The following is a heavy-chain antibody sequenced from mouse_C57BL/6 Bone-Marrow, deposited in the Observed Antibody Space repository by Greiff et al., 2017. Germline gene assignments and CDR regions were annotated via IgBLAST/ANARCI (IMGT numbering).Heavy chain of an antibody. CDR1: GYTFTDYE. CDR3: TRYGYHWYFDV. D-gene: IGHD2-2*01. V-gene: IGHV1-15*01. Sequence: QVQLQQSGAELVRPGASVTLSCKASGYTFTDYEMHWVKQTPVHGLEWIGAIDPETGGTAYNQKFKGKAILTADKSSSTAYMELRSLPSEDSAVYYCTRYGYHWYFDVWGTGTTVTVSS. J-gene: IGHJ1*03. CDR2: IDPETGGT.